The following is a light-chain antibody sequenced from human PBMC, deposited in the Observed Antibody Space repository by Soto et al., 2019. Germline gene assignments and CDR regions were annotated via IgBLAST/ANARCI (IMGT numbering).Light chain of an antibody. Sequence: EILLTQSPGSLSLSPGERATFSSTSSQSVSSYLAWYQQKPGQAPRLLIYGASTRATGIPARFSGSGSGTEFTLTISSLQSEDFAVYYCQQYNNWPAITFGQGTRLEIK. V-gene: IGKV3D-15*01. CDR1: QSVSSY. J-gene: IGKJ5*01. CDR2: GAS. CDR3: QQYNNWPAIT.